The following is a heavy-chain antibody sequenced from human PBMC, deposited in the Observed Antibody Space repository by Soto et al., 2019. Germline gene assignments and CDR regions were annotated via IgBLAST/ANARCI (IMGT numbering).Heavy chain of an antibody. Sequence: QVQLVQSGAEVKKPGASVKVSCKASGYTFTSYGISWVRQAPGQGLEWMGWISAYNGNTNYAQKLQGRVTMTTDTSTSTAYMELRSLRSDDTAVYYCARDPNGPLSYYYDSSGYAFGYWGQGTLVTVSS. D-gene: IGHD3-22*01. V-gene: IGHV1-18*01. CDR2: ISAYNGNT. J-gene: IGHJ4*02. CDR3: ARDPNGPLSYYYDSSGYAFGY. CDR1: GYTFTSYG.